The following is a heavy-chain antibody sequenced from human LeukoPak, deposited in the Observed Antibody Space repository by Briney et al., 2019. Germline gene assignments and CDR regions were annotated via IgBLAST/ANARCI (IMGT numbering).Heavy chain of an antibody. V-gene: IGHV3-21*01. Sequence: PGGSLRLSCAAPGFTFSNYNMNWVRQAPGKGLEWISSITSSSSYKFYADSVEGRFTISRDNAKNSLYLQMNSLRAEDTAVYYCARDPYSGAYYEGYYYYYMDVWGKGTTVTVSS. CDR3: ARDPYSGAYYEGYYYYYMDV. J-gene: IGHJ6*03. CDR1: GFTFSNYN. CDR2: ITSSSSYK. D-gene: IGHD1-26*01.